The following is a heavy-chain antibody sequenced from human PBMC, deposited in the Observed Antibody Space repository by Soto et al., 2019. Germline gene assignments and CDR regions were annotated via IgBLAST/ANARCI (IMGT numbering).Heavy chain of an antibody. CDR3: SRPSYYYDSSGFEPSAFDI. J-gene: IGHJ3*02. D-gene: IGHD3-22*01. Sequence: GGSLRLSCTGSGFTFGNNAMTWFRQAPGKGLEWVCFIRSKNYGRTREYAASVQGRFTISRDDSKGIAYLEMNSLTTDDTAVYYGSRPSYYYDSSGFEPSAFDIWGQGTMVTVSS. CDR1: GFTFGNNA. CDR2: IRSKNYGRTR. V-gene: IGHV3-49*03.